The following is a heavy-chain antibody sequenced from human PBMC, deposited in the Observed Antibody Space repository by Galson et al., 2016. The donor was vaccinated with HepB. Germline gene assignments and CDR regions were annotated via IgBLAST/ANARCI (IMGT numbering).Heavy chain of an antibody. Sequence: SETLSLTCAVHGASLSGPYWSWIRQAPGKGLEWIGEVNDSGTSYYNPSITSRVNVSANMSRNHFFLSLTSVSAADTAISYCVRLGTAAAVANRRGSVYWSQGTRVTVSS. CDR1: GASLSGPY. D-gene: IGHD6-13*01. J-gene: IGHJ4*02. V-gene: IGHV4-34*01. CDR2: VNDSGTS. CDR3: VRLGTAAAVANRRGSVY.